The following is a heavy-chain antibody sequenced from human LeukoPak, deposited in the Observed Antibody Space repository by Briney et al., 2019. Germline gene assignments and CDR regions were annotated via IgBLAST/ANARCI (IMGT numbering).Heavy chain of an antibody. J-gene: IGHJ4*02. CDR2: IKQDGREK. CDR3: VKVAKYYYGSETYYFFEH. Sequence: GGSLRLSCAASGFTFSSYWMSWVRQAPGKGLEWVANIKQDGREKYYVDSVKGRFTISRDNAKNSLDLQMNSLRVEDTGIYYCVKVAKYYYGSETYYFFEHWGQGTPVTASS. CDR1: GFTFSSYW. D-gene: IGHD3-10*01. V-gene: IGHV3-7*01.